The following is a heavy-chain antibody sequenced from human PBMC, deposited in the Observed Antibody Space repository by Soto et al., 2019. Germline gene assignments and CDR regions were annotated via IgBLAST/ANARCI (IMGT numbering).Heavy chain of an antibody. CDR3: AKGPLGYCSSTSSKHDY. Sequence: EVQLLESGGGLVQPGGSLRLSCAASGFTFSSYAMSWVRQAPGKGLEWVSAISGSGGSTYYADSVKGRFTISRHNSKNSLYLQTNSLRAEDTAVYYCAKGPLGYCSSTSSKHDYWGQGTLVTVCS. CDR1: GFTFSSYA. CDR2: ISGSGGST. V-gene: IGHV3-23*01. J-gene: IGHJ4*02. D-gene: IGHD2-2*01.